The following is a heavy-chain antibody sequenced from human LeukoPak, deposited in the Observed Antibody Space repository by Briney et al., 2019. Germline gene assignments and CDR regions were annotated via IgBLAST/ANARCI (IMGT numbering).Heavy chain of an antibody. D-gene: IGHD3-9*01. J-gene: IGHJ5*02. CDR2: IYYNGSI. Sequence: SQTLSLTCTVSGLSISSGDYYWRWIRQPPGKGLVWIVYIYYNGSIYYNPSLKSRVTISVDTYKNQFSLKLSSVTAADTAVYYCARGELDILTGNNWFDPWGQGTLVTVSS. CDR1: GLSISSGDYY. V-gene: IGHV4-30-4*01. CDR3: ARGELDILTGNNWFDP.